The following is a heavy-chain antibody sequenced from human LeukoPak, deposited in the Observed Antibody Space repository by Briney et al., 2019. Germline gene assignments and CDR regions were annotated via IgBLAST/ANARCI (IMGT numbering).Heavy chain of an antibody. CDR3: AREGQDGYHTGCFDP. D-gene: IGHD5-24*01. Sequence: PSETLSLTCTVSGGSISGYFWNWIRQPPGKGLEWIGYIYNSGSTNYNPSFKSRVTILVDTSKNQFSLKLSSVTAADTAVYYCAREGQDGYHTGCFDPWGQGTLVTVSS. V-gene: IGHV4-59*01. CDR2: IYNSGST. CDR1: GGSISGYF. J-gene: IGHJ5*02.